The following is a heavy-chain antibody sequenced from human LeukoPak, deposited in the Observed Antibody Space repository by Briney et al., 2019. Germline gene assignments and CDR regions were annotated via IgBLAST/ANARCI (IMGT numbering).Heavy chain of an antibody. CDR2: IYYSGST. J-gene: IGHJ4*02. D-gene: IGHD2-8*01. V-gene: IGHV4-59*01. CDR3: ARDRANGVCAD. CDR1: GGSMSSYY. Sequence: SETLSLTCTVSGGSMSSYYWSWIRQPPGKGLEWIGYIYYSGSTNYNPSLKSRVTISVDTSKNQFSLKLSSVTAADTAVYYCARDRANGVCADWGQGTLVTVSS.